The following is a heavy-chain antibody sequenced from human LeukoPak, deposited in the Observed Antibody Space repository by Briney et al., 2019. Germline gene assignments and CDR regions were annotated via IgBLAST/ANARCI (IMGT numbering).Heavy chain of an antibody. D-gene: IGHD3-10*01. CDR2: INGNGGST. Sequence: GGSLRLSCAASGFTFSNYAMSWVRQAPGKGLEWVSGINGNGGSTYNADSVKGRFTISRDNSKNTLYLQMNSLRADDTAVYYCAKSYASGSFYDYWGQGTLVTVSS. J-gene: IGHJ4*02. CDR1: GFTFSNYA. CDR3: AKSYASGSFYDY. V-gene: IGHV3-23*01.